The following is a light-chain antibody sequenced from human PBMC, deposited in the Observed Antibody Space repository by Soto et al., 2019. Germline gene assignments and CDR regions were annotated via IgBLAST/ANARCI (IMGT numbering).Light chain of an antibody. CDR3: SSYRSSIIPVV. J-gene: IGLJ2*01. V-gene: IGLV2-14*01. Sequence: QSALTQPASVSGSPGQSITISCTGTSSDIGGYNDVSWYQQHPGKAPKLVIYGVSNRPSGVSGRFFGSKSGNTASLTISVLQPEDEADYYCSSYRSSIIPVVFGGGTKLTVL. CDR2: GVS. CDR1: SSDIGGYND.